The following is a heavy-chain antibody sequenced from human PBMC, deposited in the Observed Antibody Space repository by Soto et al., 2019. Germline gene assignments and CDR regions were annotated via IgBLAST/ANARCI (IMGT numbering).Heavy chain of an antibody. V-gene: IGHV1-69*02. CDR1: GGTFSSYT. J-gene: IGHJ4*02. CDR3: ARGRGGRGDS. D-gene: IGHD2-15*01. CDR2: IIPILGIA. Sequence: QVQLVQSGAEVKKPGSSVKVSCKASGGTFSSYTINWVRQAPGQGLEWMGMIIPILGIANYAEKFQDRVTITADKSTSAAYMGLSSLRSEDTAVYYCARGRGGRGDSWGQGTLVTVSS.